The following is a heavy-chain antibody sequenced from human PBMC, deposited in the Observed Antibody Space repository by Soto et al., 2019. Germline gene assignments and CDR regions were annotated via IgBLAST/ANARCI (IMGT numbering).Heavy chain of an antibody. J-gene: IGHJ4*02. CDR3: ARDRRGRGSSSNFDY. V-gene: IGHV4-4*07. CDR1: GGSISSYY. D-gene: IGHD6-6*01. Sequence: SETLSLTCTVSGGSISSYYWSWIRQPAGKGLEWIGRIYTSGSTNYSPSLKSRVTMSVDTSKNQFSLKLSSVTAADTAVYYCARDRRGRGSSSNFDYWGQGTLVTVSS. CDR2: IYTSGST.